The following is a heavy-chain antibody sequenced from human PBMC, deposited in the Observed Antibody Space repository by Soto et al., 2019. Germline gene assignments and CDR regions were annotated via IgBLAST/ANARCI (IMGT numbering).Heavy chain of an antibody. Sequence: EVQLLESGGGLVQPGGSLRLSCAASGFTFSSYAMSWVRQAPGRGLEWVSAISGSGGTTYYGDSVRGRFTVSRDNSRDTLYLQMTSLRADDTALYYGARNCGGDCSTNFDYWGQGTLGTVSS. CDR2: ISGSGGTT. CDR3: ARNCGGDCSTNFDY. J-gene: IGHJ4*02. D-gene: IGHD2-21*02. V-gene: IGHV3-23*01. CDR1: GFTFSSYA.